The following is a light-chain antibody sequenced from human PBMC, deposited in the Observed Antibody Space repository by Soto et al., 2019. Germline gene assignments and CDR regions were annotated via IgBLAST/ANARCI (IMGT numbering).Light chain of an antibody. Sequence: GDRVTITCRASQSLNNRLAWYEQKPGKAPTLLIYDASTLESGVPSRFSGSGSGTEFTLTISSLQPDDFATYYCQQYNSYSFGQGTKVDI. J-gene: IGKJ1*01. CDR1: QSLNNR. CDR3: QQYNSYS. V-gene: IGKV1-5*01. CDR2: DAS.